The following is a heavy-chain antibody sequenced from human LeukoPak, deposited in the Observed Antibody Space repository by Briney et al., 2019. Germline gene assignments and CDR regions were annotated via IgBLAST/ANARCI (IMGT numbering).Heavy chain of an antibody. CDR2: IDPRSGGT. D-gene: IGHD3-16*01. J-gene: IGHJ4*02. CDR3: ATDNYGTLDY. Sequence: ASVKVSCKASGYTFTDYYIHWVRRAPGQGLEWMGWIDPRSGGTRCTQKFQGRVTMTRDTSIGTVYLDLSVLTFDDTAVYYCATDNYGTLDYWGQGTLVTVSS. V-gene: IGHV1-2*02. CDR1: GYTFTDYY.